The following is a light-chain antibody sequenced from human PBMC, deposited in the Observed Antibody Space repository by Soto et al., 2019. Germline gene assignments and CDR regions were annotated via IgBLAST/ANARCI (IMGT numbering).Light chain of an antibody. CDR2: DAS. Sequence: DIQMNQSPSSLSASVGDRVTITCRASQSISGYLYWYQQRPGKAPKLLIYDASGLQSGVPSRFRGSESGSHCPLTISSLLPTHFATYYCLQTYSTLYTFGQGNKREIK. CDR1: QSISGY. CDR3: LQTYSTLYT. V-gene: IGKV1-39*01. J-gene: IGKJ2*01.